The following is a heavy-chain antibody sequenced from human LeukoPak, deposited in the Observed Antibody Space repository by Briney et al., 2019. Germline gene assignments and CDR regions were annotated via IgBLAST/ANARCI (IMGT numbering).Heavy chain of an antibody. J-gene: IGHJ3*02. V-gene: IGHV5-51*01. CDR2: IYPGDSDT. CDR3: ARLMTTVTTFGGSDAFDI. Sequence: GESLKISCKASEYHFTSYWIGWLRQMPGKGLEWMGIIYPGDSDTRYSPSFQGQVTISADKSISTAYLQWSSLKASDTAMYYCARLMTTVTTFGGSDAFDIWGQGTMVTVSS. CDR1: EYHFTSYW. D-gene: IGHD4-11*01.